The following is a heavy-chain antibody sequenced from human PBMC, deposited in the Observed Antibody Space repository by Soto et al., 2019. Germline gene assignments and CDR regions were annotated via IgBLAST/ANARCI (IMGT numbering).Heavy chain of an antibody. V-gene: IGHV3-23*01. Sequence: GGSLRLSCAASGFAFSNYAMNWVRQAPGKGLEWVSGTSGGIGDSTFYEDSVKGRFTISRDNSKHTLHLQMNSLRTEDTAVYYCAKNQPSWATRAAFDYWGQGTLVTVSS. CDR3: AKNQPSWATRAAFDY. CDR1: GFAFSNYA. J-gene: IGHJ4*02. CDR2: TSGGIGDST. D-gene: IGHD2-2*01.